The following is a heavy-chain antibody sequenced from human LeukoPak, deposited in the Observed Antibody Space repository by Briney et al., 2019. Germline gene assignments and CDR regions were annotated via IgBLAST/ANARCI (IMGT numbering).Heavy chain of an antibody. V-gene: IGHV3-23*01. CDR1: GFTFSSSA. Sequence: GGSLRLSCAASGFTFSSSAMCWVRQVPGRGLEWVSAISGSGGSTYYADSVKGRFTISRDNSKNTLYLQMNSVRAEDTAVYYCAKDLKVGSSGWPTPSGYWGQGTLVTVSS. CDR2: ISGSGGST. CDR3: AKDLKVGSSGWPTPSGY. D-gene: IGHD6-19*01. J-gene: IGHJ4*02.